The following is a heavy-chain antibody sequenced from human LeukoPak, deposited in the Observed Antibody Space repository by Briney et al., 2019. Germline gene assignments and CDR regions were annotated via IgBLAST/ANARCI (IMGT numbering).Heavy chain of an antibody. CDR2: ISWNSGSI. CDR1: GFTFDDYA. Sequence: PGRSLRLSCAASGFTFDDYAMHWVRQAPGKGLEWVSGISWNSGSIGYADSVKGRFTISRDNAKNSLYLQMNSLRAEDTALYYCAKDISYYGSGSDYWGQGTLVTVSS. J-gene: IGHJ4*02. V-gene: IGHV3-9*01. CDR3: AKDISYYGSGSDY. D-gene: IGHD3-10*01.